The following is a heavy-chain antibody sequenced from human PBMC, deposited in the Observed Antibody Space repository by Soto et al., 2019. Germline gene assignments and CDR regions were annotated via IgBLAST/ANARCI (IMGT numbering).Heavy chain of an antibody. CDR1: GFTFSSFA. Sequence: GGSLRLSCTASGFTFSSFAMSWVRQAPGKGLEWVSCISGSGRGAYYATSVRGRFTVSRDMSKSTIFLQMNNLRIDDSAIYSCAREGDSHAFRGFDLWGQGTPVTVSS. D-gene: IGHD5-18*01. CDR3: AREGDSHAFRGFDL. V-gene: IGHV3-23*01. CDR2: ISGSGRGA. J-gene: IGHJ5*02.